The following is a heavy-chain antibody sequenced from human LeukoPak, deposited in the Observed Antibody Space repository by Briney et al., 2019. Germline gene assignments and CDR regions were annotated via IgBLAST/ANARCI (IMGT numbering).Heavy chain of an antibody. J-gene: IGHJ5*02. V-gene: IGHV1-18*01. CDR3: ARVKLPQGNWFDP. D-gene: IGHD4-23*01. Sequence: ASVKVSCKASGGTFSSYAISWVRRAPGQGPEWMGWISAYNGNTNYAQKFQGRVTMTTDTSTTTAYMELRSLRSDDTAVYYCARVKLPQGNWFDPWGQGTLVIVSS. CDR2: ISAYNGNT. CDR1: GGTFSSYA.